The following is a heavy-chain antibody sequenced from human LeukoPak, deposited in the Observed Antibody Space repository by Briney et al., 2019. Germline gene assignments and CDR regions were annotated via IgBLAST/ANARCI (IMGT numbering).Heavy chain of an antibody. CDR2: ISYDGSNK. CDR3: ARVMGRYCSSTSCYVDY. V-gene: IGHV3-30*04. D-gene: IGHD2-2*01. Sequence: GGSLRLSCAASGITFSSYAMHWVRQAPGKGLEWVAVISYDGSNKYYADSVKGRFTISRDNSKNTLYLQMNSLRAEDTAVYYCARVMGRYCSSTSCYVDYWGQGTLVTVSS. CDR1: GITFSSYA. J-gene: IGHJ4*02.